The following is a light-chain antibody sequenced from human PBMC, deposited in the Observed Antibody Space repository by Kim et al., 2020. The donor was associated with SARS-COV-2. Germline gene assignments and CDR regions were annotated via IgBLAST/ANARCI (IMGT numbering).Light chain of an antibody. CDR3: QVWDSSSDHRV. J-gene: IGLJ3*02. V-gene: IGLV3-21*04. Sequence: QGKTARITCRGKKLWSKMLNWYQEEPGQAPVLVIYYDSDRPSGIPERFSGSNSGNTATLTISRVEAGDEADYYCQVWDSSSDHRVFGGGTQLTVL. CDR1: KLWSKM. CDR2: YDS.